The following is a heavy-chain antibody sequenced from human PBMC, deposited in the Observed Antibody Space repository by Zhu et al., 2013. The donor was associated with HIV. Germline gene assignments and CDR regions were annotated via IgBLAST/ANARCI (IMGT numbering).Heavy chain of an antibody. CDR1: GGSLSHFY. D-gene: IGHD3-22*01. CDR2: IHFGGRT. J-gene: IGHJ5*01. CDR3: ARMIESRFDL. V-gene: IGHV4-34*11. Sequence: QVQLQQWGAGLLKPSETLSLSCSVSGGSLSHFYWSWVRRPPGKGLEWIGNIHFGGRTQYNPSLKSRLSISVDTSQNRFSLSLDSVTAADAGFYYCARMIESRFDLWGQGNPGRRLL.